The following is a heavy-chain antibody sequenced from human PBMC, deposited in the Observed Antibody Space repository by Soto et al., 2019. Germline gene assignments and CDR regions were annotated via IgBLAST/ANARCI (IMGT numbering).Heavy chain of an antibody. D-gene: IGHD6-13*01. V-gene: IGHV4-59*08. Sequence: QVQLQESGPGLVKPSETLSLTCTVTGGSISSYYWSWIRQPPGKGLEWIGYIYYSGSTNYHPSLKSRVTISVVTSDIQSSPMLTSVTAADTVVYYCARRYISAFDIWGQGTMVTVSS. CDR1: GGSISSYY. J-gene: IGHJ3*02. CDR2: IYYSGST. CDR3: ARRYISAFDI.